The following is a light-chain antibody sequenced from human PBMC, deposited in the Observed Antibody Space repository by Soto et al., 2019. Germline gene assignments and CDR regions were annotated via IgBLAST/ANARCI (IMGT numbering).Light chain of an antibody. Sequence: QSALTQPASVSGSPRQSITISCTGASSDVGGYTYVSWYQQHPGKAPKLMIYEVNNRPPGVSHRFSGSKSGNTASLTISGLQAEDEADYYCSSYTSSSTLYVFGTGTKVTVL. CDR1: SSDVGGYTY. V-gene: IGLV2-14*01. CDR2: EVN. CDR3: SSYTSSSTLYV. J-gene: IGLJ1*01.